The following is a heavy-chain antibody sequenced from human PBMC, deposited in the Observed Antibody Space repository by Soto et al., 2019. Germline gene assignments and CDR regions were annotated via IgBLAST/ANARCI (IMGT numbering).Heavy chain of an antibody. CDR2: INAGNGNT. D-gene: IGHD3-9*01. J-gene: IGHJ5*02. V-gene: IGHV1-3*01. CDR3: ARNRHPTILTGSNWFDP. CDR1: GYTFTSYA. Sequence: ASVKVSCKASGYTFTSYAMHWVRQAPGQRLEWMGWINAGNGNTKYSQKFQDRVTITRDTSASTAYMELSSLRSEDTAVYYCARNRHPTILTGSNWFDPWGQGTLVTVSS.